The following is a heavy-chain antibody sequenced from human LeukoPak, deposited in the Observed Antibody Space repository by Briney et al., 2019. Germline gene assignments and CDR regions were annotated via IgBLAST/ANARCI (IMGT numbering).Heavy chain of an antibody. D-gene: IGHD3-16*02. CDR1: GFTFGDNA. CDR2: IRSKAYGGTT. CDR3: TRDRLSFY. Sequence: PGGSLRLSCTASGFTFGDNAMSWLRQAPGKGLEWVGFIRSKAYGGTTEYAASVKGRFTISRDDSKSIAYLQMNSLKTEDTAVYYCTRDRLSFYWGQGTLVTVSS. V-gene: IGHV3-49*03. J-gene: IGHJ4*02.